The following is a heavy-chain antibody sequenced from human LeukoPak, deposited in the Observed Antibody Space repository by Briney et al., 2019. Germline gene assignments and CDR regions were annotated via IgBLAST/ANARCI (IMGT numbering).Heavy chain of an antibody. CDR1: GSSMSSYY. V-gene: IGHV4-59*01. Sequence: SETLSLTCTVSGSSMSSYYWTWIRQPPGKGLEWIGYIYYNGNNIYSPSLKSRVTISIDTSKNQFSLQLRSVTAADTAVYYCARAPIPAAKFDPWGQGTLVTVSS. CDR2: IYYNGNN. D-gene: IGHD2-2*01. CDR3: ARAPIPAAKFDP. J-gene: IGHJ5*02.